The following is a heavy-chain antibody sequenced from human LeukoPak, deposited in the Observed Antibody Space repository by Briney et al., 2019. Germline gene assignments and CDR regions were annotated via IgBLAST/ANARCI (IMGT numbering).Heavy chain of an antibody. CDR3: ARTPADWYFDL. V-gene: IGHV3-7*01. CDR1: GFTFSSSW. Sequence: GGSLRLSCAASGFTFSSSWMNWVRQASGRGLEWVANIKRDGSEKYYVDSVKGRFTISRDNAKNSLDLQLNSLRVEDTAVYYCARTPADWYFDLWGRGTLVTVSS. J-gene: IGHJ2*01. CDR2: IKRDGSEK.